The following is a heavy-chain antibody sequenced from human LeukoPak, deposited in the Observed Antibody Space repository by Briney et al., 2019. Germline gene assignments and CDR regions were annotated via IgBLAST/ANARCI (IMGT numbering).Heavy chain of an antibody. J-gene: IGHJ3*02. CDR1: GGSISSGGYY. D-gene: IGHD3-22*01. Sequence: SETLSLTCTVSGGSISSGGYYWSWIRQHPGKGLEWIGYIYYSGSTYYNPSLKSRVTISVDTSKNQFSLKLSSVAAADTAVYYCARLYYHDSSGAFDIWAKGQWSPSLQ. CDR2: IYYSGST. CDR3: ARLYYHDSSGAFDI. V-gene: IGHV4-31*03.